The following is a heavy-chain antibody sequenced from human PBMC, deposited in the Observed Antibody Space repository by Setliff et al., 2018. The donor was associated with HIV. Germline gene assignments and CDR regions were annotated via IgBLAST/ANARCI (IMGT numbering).Heavy chain of an antibody. CDR1: GYTFTSYA. J-gene: IGHJ6*03. CDR3: ARDGGDTAMVSYYYYYYMDV. CDR2: INAGNGNT. V-gene: IGHV1-3*01. D-gene: IGHD5-18*01. Sequence: GASVKVSCKASGYTFTSYAMHWVRQAPGQRLEWMGWINAGNGNTKYSQKFQGRATITRDTSASTAYMELSSLRSEDTAVYYCARDGGDTAMVSYYYYYYMDVWGKGTTVTVSS.